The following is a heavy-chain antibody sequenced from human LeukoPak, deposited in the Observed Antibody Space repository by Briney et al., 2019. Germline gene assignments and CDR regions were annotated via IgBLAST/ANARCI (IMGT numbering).Heavy chain of an antibody. V-gene: IGHV5-51*01. Sequence: GESLKISCQGSGYSFTTYWIGWVRPVPGKGLEWMGIIYPGDSDTRYSPSFQGQVTISADTSISTAYLQWSSLKASDTAMYYCARLGEEYTSSSGGLDSWGQGTLVTVSS. CDR2: IYPGDSDT. CDR3: ARLGEEYTSSSGGLDS. CDR1: GYSFTTYW. D-gene: IGHD6-6*01. J-gene: IGHJ4*02.